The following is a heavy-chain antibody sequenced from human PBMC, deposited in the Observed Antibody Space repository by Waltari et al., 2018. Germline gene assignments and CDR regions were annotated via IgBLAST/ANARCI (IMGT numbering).Heavy chain of an antibody. J-gene: IGHJ3*02. D-gene: IGHD2-15*01. Sequence: EVQLVESGGGLVKPGGSLRLSCAASGFTFSSYSMNWVGQAPGKGLEWVSSISSSSSYIYYADSVKGRFTISRDNAKNSLYLQMNSLRAEDTAVYYCARDCSGGSCYDAFDIWGQGTMVTVSS. V-gene: IGHV3-21*01. CDR1: GFTFSSYS. CDR2: ISSSSSYI. CDR3: ARDCSGGSCYDAFDI.